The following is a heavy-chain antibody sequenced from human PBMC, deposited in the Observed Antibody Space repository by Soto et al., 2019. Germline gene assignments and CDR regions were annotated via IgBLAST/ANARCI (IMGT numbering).Heavy chain of an antibody. CDR1: GFTFNTYS. D-gene: IGHD5-12*01. V-gene: IGHV3-48*02. CDR3: SRGRLQFPDYYYDMDV. J-gene: IGHJ6*02. Sequence: LRLSCAASGFTFNTYSMSWVRQAPGKGLEWVSYISSGGDIIYYAVSVKGRFTISRDNAENSLYLQMDSLRDEDTAVYFCSRGRLQFPDYYYDMDVWGQGTTVTVSS. CDR2: ISSGGDII.